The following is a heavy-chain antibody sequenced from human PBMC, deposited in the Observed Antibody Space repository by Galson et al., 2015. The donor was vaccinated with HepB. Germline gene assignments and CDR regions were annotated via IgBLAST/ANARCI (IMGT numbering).Heavy chain of an antibody. CDR1: GGSISSSNW. Sequence: ETLSLTCAVSGGSISSSNWWSWVRQPPGKGLEWIGEIYHSGSTNYNPSLKSRVTISVDKSKNQFSLKLSSVTAADTAVYYCASFRQQLVRGGKYNWFDPWGQGTLVTVSS. CDR2: IYHSGST. CDR3: ASFRQQLVRGGKYNWFDP. J-gene: IGHJ5*02. V-gene: IGHV4-4*02. D-gene: IGHD6-13*01.